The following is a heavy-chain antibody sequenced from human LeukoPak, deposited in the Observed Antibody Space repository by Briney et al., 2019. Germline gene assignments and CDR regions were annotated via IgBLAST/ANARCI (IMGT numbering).Heavy chain of an antibody. CDR1: GFTFSSYG. CDR3: AKPPSSGYPVDY. J-gene: IGHJ4*02. CDR2: IRYDGSNK. V-gene: IGHV3-30*02. Sequence: GGSLRLSCAASGFTFSSYGMHWVRQAPGRGLEWVAFIRYDGSNKYYADSVKGRFTISRDNSKNTLYLQMNSLRAEDTAVYYCAKPPSSGYPVDYWGQGTLVTVSS. D-gene: IGHD3-22*01.